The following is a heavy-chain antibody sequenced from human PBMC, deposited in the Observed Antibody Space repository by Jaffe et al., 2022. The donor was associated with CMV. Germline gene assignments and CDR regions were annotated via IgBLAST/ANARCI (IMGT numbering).Heavy chain of an antibody. V-gene: IGHV1-69*09. J-gene: IGHJ6*03. D-gene: IGHD3-22*01. CDR2: IIPILGIA. Sequence: QVQLVQSGAEVKKPGSSVKVSCKASGGTFSSYAISWVRQAPGQGLEWMGRIIPILGIANYAQKFQGRVTITADKSTSTAYMELSSLRSEDTAVYYCARERDHYYDSSGYYYEGDYYYMDVWGKGTTVTVSS. CDR1: GGTFSSYA. CDR3: ARERDHYYDSSGYYYEGDYYYMDV.